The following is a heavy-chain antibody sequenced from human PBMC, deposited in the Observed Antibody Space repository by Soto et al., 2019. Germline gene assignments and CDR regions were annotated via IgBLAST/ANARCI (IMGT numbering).Heavy chain of an antibody. CDR1: GFSFDDYA. D-gene: IGHD2-8*02. CDR3: AKSTGGTANGMGV. CDR2: ISWNSGTI. Sequence: EVQVVESGGGLVQPGRSLRLSCAASGFSFDDYAMHWVRQAPGKGREWVSGISWNSGTIGYADSVKGRFTISRDNAKNSLYLQMNSLRAEDTALYYCAKSTGGTANGMGVSGQGTTVTVSS. J-gene: IGHJ6*02. V-gene: IGHV3-9*01.